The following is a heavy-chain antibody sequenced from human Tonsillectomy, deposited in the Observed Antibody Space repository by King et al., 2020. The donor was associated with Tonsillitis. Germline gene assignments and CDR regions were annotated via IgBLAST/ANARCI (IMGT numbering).Heavy chain of an antibody. CDR1: GFTFSRYA. D-gene: IGHD6-19*01. Sequence: VQLVESGGGVVQPGGSLRLSCAGSGFTFSRYAMHWVRQAPGKGLEWVAVIPYDGNKKYYAESVKGRFTISKDSSKNTLFLQMDSLRPADTAMYYCARLKGWYIEAGDFYYWGQGTLVTVSS. V-gene: IGHV3-30*04. CDR2: IPYDGNKK. J-gene: IGHJ4*02. CDR3: ARLKGWYIEAGDFYY.